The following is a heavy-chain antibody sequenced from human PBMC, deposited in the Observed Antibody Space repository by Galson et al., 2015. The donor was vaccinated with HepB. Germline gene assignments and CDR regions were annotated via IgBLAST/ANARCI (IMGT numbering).Heavy chain of an antibody. CDR1: GFTFSDYW. CDR2: INTDGTAT. Sequence: SLRLSCAASGFTFSDYWMHWVRQAPGKGLVWVSRINTDGTATNYADSVKGRFTISRDNAKNTLYLQVNSLRAEDTAVYYCARDGTWPVACDYWGQGALVTVSS. J-gene: IGHJ4*02. CDR3: ARDGTWPVACDY. D-gene: IGHD6-19*01. V-gene: IGHV3-74*01.